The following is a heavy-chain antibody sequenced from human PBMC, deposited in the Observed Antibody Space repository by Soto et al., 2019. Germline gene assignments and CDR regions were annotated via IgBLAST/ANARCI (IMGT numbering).Heavy chain of an antibody. Sequence: SETLSLTCTVSGGPLSPNYWSWLRQPPGKGLEWIGYIYYGGTTTNNPSLNSRVAISIDTSKNQFSLTLRSVTAADTAVYYCARLGAYYQSLDPWGQGILVTVSS. CDR3: ARLGAYYQSLDP. J-gene: IGHJ5*02. CDR1: GGPLSPNY. V-gene: IGHV4-59*08. D-gene: IGHD3-22*01. CDR2: IYYGGTT.